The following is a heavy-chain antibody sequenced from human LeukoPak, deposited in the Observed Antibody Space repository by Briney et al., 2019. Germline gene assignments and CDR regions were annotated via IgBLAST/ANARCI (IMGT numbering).Heavy chain of an antibody. D-gene: IGHD3-10*01. J-gene: IGHJ5*02. CDR3: AKDGGSGSYFWFDP. Sequence: GGSLRLSCAASGFTFSSYAMSWVRQAPGKGLEWVSAISGSGGSTHYADSVKGRFTISRDNSKNTLYLQMNSLRAEDTAVYYCAKDGGSGSYFWFDPWGQGTLVTVSS. CDR1: GFTFSSYA. CDR2: ISGSGGST. V-gene: IGHV3-23*01.